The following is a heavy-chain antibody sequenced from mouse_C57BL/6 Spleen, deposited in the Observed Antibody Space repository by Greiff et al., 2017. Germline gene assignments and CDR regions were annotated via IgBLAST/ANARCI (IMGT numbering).Heavy chain of an antibody. CDR2: ISYDGSN. V-gene: IGHV3-6*01. CDR3: ATYFDV. J-gene: IGHJ1*03. CDR1: GYSITSGYY. Sequence: DVQLQESGPGLVKPSQSLSLTCSVTGYSITSGYYWNWIRQFPGNKLEWMGYISYDGSNNYNPSLKNRISITRDTSKNQFFLKLNSVTTEDTATYYCATYFDVWGTGTTVTVSS.